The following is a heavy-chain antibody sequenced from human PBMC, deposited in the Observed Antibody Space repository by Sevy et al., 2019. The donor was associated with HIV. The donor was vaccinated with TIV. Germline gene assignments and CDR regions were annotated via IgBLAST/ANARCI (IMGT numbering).Heavy chain of an antibody. D-gene: IGHD1-26*01. V-gene: IGHV1-18*01. Sequence: ASVKVSCKTSGYTFTSYIISWVRQAPGQGLEWMGRISAYNGDTKYAQKLQGRVTMTTDTSTGPAYMELRSLKSDDTAVYYCARAPSGSQGPGQYFHHWGQGTLVTVSS. J-gene: IGHJ1*01. CDR3: ARAPSGSQGPGQYFHH. CDR2: ISAYNGDT. CDR1: GYTFTSYI.